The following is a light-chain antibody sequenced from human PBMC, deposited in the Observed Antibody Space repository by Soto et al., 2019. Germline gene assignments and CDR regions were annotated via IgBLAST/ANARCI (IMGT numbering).Light chain of an antibody. CDR1: QSISSW. Sequence: DIQMNQSPSTLSASVGDRVTITCRARQSISSWLAWYHQKPGKAPKLLIYDASSLQSGVPSRFSGSGSGTEFTLTISSLQPDDFATYYCQQYNSYRTFGQGTKVEIK. CDR2: DAS. V-gene: IGKV1-5*01. J-gene: IGKJ1*01. CDR3: QQYNSYRT.